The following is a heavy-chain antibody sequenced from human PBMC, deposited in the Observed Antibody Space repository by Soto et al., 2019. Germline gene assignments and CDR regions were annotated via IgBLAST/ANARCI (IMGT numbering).Heavy chain of an antibody. J-gene: IGHJ4*02. CDR2: IWYDGSNK. D-gene: IGHD3-9*01. V-gene: IGHV3-33*01. CDR3: ARDPTYYDILTGYYTLYYFDY. Sequence: GGSLRLSCAASGFTFSSYGMHWVRQAPGKGLEWVAVIWYDGSNKYYADSVKGRFTISRDNSKNTLYLQMNSLGAEDTAVYYCARDPTYYDILTGYYTLYYFDYWGQGTLVTVSS. CDR1: GFTFSSYG.